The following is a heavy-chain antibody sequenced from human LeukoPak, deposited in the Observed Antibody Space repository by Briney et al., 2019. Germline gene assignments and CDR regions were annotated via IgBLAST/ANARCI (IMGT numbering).Heavy chain of an antibody. J-gene: IGHJ6*03. CDR3: ARGYCSSTRCLGVYYYYYMDV. D-gene: IGHD2-2*01. V-gene: IGHV1-18*01. CDR1: GYTFTSYG. Sequence: ASVKVSCKASGYTFTSYGISWVRQAPGQGLEWMGWISAYNGNTNYAQKLQGRVTMTTDTSTSTAYMELRSLRSDDTAVYYCARGYCSSTRCLGVYYYYYMDVWGKGTTVTVSS. CDR2: ISAYNGNT.